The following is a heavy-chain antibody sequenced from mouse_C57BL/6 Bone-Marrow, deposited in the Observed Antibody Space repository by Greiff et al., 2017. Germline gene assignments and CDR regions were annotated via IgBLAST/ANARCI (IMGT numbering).Heavy chain of an antibody. CDR2: IYPRSGNT. Sequence: VQLQQSGAELARPGASVKLSCKASGYTFTSYGISWVKQRTGQGLEWIGEIYPRSGNTYYNEKFKGKATLTPDKSSSTAYMELRSLTSEDSAVYFCARLGFPYYWGQGTTLTVSS. CDR1: GYTFTSYG. D-gene: IGHD4-1*01. V-gene: IGHV1-81*01. J-gene: IGHJ2*01. CDR3: ARLGFPYY.